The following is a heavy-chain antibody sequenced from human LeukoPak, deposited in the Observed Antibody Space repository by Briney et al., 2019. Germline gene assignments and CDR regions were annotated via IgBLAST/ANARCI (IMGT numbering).Heavy chain of an antibody. V-gene: IGHV1-8*01. Sequence: GASVKVSCKASGYTFTSYDINWVRQATGQGLEWMGWMNPNSGNTGYAQKFQGRVTMTRNTSISTAYMELSSLRSGDTAAYYCARGNRLRLGNWFDPWGQGTLVTVSS. CDR3: ARGNRLRLGNWFDP. J-gene: IGHJ5*02. CDR2: MNPNSGNT. D-gene: IGHD3-16*01. CDR1: GYTFTSYD.